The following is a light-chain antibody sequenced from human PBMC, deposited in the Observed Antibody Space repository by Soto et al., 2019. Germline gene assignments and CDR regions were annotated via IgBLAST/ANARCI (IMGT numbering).Light chain of an antibody. CDR1: QSLLHGTGYNY. V-gene: IGKV2-28*01. CDR3: LQVLLTPVT. CDR2: LGS. Sequence: EIVMTQSPLSLPVTPGEPASISCRSSQSLLHGTGYNYLDWYLQKPGQSPQLLIQLGSMRASGVPDRFSGRGSGTDFTLKISRVQAEDVGDYYCLQVLLTPVTFGPGTKVDI. J-gene: IGKJ3*01.